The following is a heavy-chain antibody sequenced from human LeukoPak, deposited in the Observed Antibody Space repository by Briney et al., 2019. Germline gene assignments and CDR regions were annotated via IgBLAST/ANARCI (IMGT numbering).Heavy chain of an antibody. CDR2: ISGSGGST. CDR1: GFTFTSYS. D-gene: IGHD2-2*01. V-gene: IGHV3-23*01. J-gene: IGHJ3*02. CDR3: SKPQRASFDAFDI. Sequence: GGSLRLSCAASGFTFTSYSMTWVRQAPGKGLEWVSVISGSGGSTYYTDSVKGRFTISRDNSKNTLYLQMNSLRAEDTAVYYCSKPQRASFDAFDIWGQGAMVTVSS.